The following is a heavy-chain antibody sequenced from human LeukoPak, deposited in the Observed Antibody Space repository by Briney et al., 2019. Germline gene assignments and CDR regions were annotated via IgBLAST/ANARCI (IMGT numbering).Heavy chain of an antibody. D-gene: IGHD3-10*01. CDR1: GGSISSYY. Sequence: PSETLSLTCTVSGGSISSYYWSWIRQPAGKGLEWIGRIYTSGSTSYNPSLKSRVTMSVDTSKNQFSLKLSSVTAADTAVYYCARTYYYGSGSYYRLHYFDYWGQGTLVTVSS. CDR2: IYTSGST. J-gene: IGHJ4*02. V-gene: IGHV4-4*07. CDR3: ARTYYYGSGSYYRLHYFDY.